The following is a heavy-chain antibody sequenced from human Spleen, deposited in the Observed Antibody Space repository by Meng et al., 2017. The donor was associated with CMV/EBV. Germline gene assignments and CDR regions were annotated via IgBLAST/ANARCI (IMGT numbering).Heavy chain of an antibody. CDR2: ISRESGSI. V-gene: IGHV3-9*01. D-gene: IGHD3-3*01. CDR1: GFSFGDYA. J-gene: IGHJ4*02. CDR3: AREEWLHPILDY. Sequence: SLKISCAASGFSFGDYAMHWVRQAPGKGLEWVSGISRESGSIAYADSVKGRFTISRDNAWNSLYLQMNSLRAEDTAVYYCAREEWLHPILDYWGQGTLVTVSS.